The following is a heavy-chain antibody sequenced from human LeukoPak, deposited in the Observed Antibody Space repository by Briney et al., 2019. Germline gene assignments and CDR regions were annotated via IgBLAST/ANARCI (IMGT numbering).Heavy chain of an antibody. Sequence: GGSLRLSCAASGFTFTTFWMNWARQAPGKGLEWVAKIKQDGSEKYYVVSVEGRFTISRDNAKKSLYLQMNSLRPEDTAVYYCARGAYSYGFWGQGTLVTVSS. CDR3: ARGAYSYGF. D-gene: IGHD5-18*01. CDR2: IKQDGSEK. J-gene: IGHJ4*02. CDR1: GFTFTTFW. V-gene: IGHV3-7*05.